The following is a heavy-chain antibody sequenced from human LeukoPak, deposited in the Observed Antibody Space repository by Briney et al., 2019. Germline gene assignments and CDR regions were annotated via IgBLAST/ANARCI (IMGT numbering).Heavy chain of an antibody. J-gene: IGHJ4*02. CDR1: GGTFSSYT. CDR3: ARDHPVGHSSGWYPFDY. Sequence: SVNVSCKASGGTFSSYTISCVRPAPGQGREWMGRIIPILGIANYAQKFQGRVTITADKSTSTAYMELSSLRSEDTAVYYCARDHPVGHSSGWYPFDYWGQGTLVTVSS. D-gene: IGHD6-19*01. CDR2: IIPILGIA. V-gene: IGHV1-69*04.